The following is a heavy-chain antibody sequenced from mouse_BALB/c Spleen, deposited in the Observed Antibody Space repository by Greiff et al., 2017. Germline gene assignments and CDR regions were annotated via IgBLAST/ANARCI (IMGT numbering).Heavy chain of an antibody. J-gene: IGHJ2*01. D-gene: IGHD4-1*01. CDR1: GFTFSSYT. V-gene: IGHV5-6-4*01. CDR3: TSLTGARDYFDY. CDR2: ISSGGSYT. Sequence: EVQGVESGGGLVKPGGSLKLSCAASGFTFSSYTMSWVRQTPEKRLEWVATISSGGSYTYYPDSVKGRFTISRDNAKNTLYLQMSSLKSEDTAMYYCTSLTGARDYFDYWGQGTTLTVSS.